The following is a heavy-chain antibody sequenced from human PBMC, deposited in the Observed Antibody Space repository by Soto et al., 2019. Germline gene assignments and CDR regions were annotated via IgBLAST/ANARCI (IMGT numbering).Heavy chain of an antibody. Sequence: GGSLRLSCAASGFTFSSYAMSWVRQAPGKGLEWVSAISGSGGSTYYADSVKGRFTISRDNSKNTLYLQMNSLRAEDTAVYYCARAARAYDFWRGPTPPYYYYYMDVWGKGTTVTVSS. CDR2: ISGSGGST. CDR1: GFTFSSYA. V-gene: IGHV3-23*01. D-gene: IGHD3-3*01. CDR3: ARAARAYDFWRGPTPPYYYYYMDV. J-gene: IGHJ6*03.